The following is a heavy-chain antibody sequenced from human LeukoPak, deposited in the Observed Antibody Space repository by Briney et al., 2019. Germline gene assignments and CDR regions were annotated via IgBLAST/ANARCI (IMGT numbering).Heavy chain of an antibody. CDR1: GGPISSSSYY. D-gene: IGHD6-13*01. Sequence: SETLSLTCTVSGGPISSSSYYWGWIRQPPGKGLEWIGSIYYSGSTYYNPSLKSRVTILIDTSKNQLSLKLSSVTAADTAVYFCARVAAAGNYYFDYWGQGTLVTVSS. CDR2: IYYSGST. V-gene: IGHV4-39*07. J-gene: IGHJ4*02. CDR3: ARVAAAGNYYFDY.